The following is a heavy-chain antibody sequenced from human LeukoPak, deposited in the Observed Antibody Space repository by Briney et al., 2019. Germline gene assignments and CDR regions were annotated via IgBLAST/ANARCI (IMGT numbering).Heavy chain of an antibody. J-gene: IGHJ3*02. D-gene: IGHD3-10*01. CDR2: LYSGGST. CDR1: GFTVSSNY. V-gene: IGHV3-53*01. CDR3: ARVGGRAFDI. Sequence: GGSLRLSCAASGFTVSSNYMTWVRQAPGKGLEGVSVLYSGGSTYYADSATGRFTISRDNSKNTLYLQMSSLRAEDTAVYYCARVGGRAFDIWGQGTMVTVSS.